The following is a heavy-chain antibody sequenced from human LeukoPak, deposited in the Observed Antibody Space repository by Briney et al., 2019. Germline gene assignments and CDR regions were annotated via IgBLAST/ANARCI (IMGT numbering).Heavy chain of an antibody. J-gene: IGHJ4*02. CDR1: GFTFCSYS. V-gene: IGHV3-21*01. CDR2: ISSSSSYI. D-gene: IGHD5-12*01. CDR3: ARDESGYDGY. Sequence: GGSLRLSCAASGFTFCSYSMNWVRQAPGKGLEWVSSISSSSSYIYYADSVKGRFTISRDNAKNSLYLQMNSLRAEDTAVYYCARDESGYDGYWGQGTLVTVSS.